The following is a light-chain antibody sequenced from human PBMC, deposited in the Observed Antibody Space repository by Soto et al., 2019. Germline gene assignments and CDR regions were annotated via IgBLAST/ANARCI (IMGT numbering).Light chain of an antibody. V-gene: IGKV2-28*01. J-gene: IGKJ2*01. CDR3: MQALQTPPT. CDR2: LGS. CDR1: QSLLHSNGYNY. Sequence: DLVMTQSPLSLPVTPGEPASISCRSSQSLLHSNGYNYLDWYLQKPGQSPQLLIYLGSNRASGVXDXXSGSGSGTDFTLKISRVEAEDVGVYYCMQALQTPPTFGQGTKLEIK.